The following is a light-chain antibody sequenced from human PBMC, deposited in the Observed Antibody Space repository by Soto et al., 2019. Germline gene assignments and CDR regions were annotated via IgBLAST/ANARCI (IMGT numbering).Light chain of an antibody. Sequence: IVLTQSPGTLSLSPWERATLSCRASQSVRSMYLAWYQQKPGQAPRLLIYDASSRATDIPDRFSGSGSGTDFTLTVSSLEPEDFAVYYCQQRSNWPSITFGQGTRLEIK. V-gene: IGKV3D-20*02. CDR2: DAS. CDR3: QQRSNWPSIT. CDR1: QSVRSMY. J-gene: IGKJ5*01.